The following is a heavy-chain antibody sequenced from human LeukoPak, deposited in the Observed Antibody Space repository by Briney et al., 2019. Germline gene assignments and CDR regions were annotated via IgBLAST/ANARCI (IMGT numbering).Heavy chain of an antibody. V-gene: IGHV1-2*02. J-gene: IGHJ4*02. CDR3: ARGPLMTTVTTFTY. D-gene: IGHD4-17*01. CDR1: AYTFTGYY. CDR2: INPNSGGT. Sequence: ASVKVSCKASAYTFTGYYMHWVRQAPGQGLEWMGWINPNSGGTNYAQKFQGRVTMTRDTSISTAYMELSRLRSDDTAVYYCARGPLMTTVTTFTYWGQGTLVTVSS.